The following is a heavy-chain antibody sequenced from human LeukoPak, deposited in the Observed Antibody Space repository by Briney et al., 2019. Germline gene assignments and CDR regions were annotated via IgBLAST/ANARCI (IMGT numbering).Heavy chain of an antibody. CDR2: INPNRGGT. CDR1: GYSFTGSY. CDR3: ARDPGYDTSGLDY. Sequence: GASVKVSCKASGYSFTGSYMHWVRQAPGRGLEWMGWINPNRGGTKFAQKFQGRVTMTRDMSTTTVYIELSELRSDDTAVYYCARDPGYDTSGLDYWGQGTLVTVSS. V-gene: IGHV1-2*02. J-gene: IGHJ4*02. D-gene: IGHD3-22*01.